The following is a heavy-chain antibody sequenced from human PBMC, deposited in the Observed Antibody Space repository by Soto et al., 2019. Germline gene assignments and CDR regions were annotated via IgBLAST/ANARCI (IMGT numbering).Heavy chain of an antibody. D-gene: IGHD3-10*01. CDR2: ILYSGTT. CDR1: GGSISSGW. V-gene: IGHV4-4*02. CDR3: SGRVTDAPT. J-gene: IGHJ5*02. Sequence: QVQLQESGPGLLKPSGTLSLTCAASGGSISSGWWTWVRQPPGKGLEWIGEILYSGTTHYNSSLTSRVTISIDKSKRQFSLNLSSVTAADTAVYYCSGRVTDAPTWGQGTLVTVSS.